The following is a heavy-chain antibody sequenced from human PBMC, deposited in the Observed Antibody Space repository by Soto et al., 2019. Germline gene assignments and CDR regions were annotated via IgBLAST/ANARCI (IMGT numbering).Heavy chain of an antibody. V-gene: IGHV1-69*13. CDR1: GTTFDSFT. J-gene: IGHJ5*02. CDR3: AREDDTTGHYSWFDP. Sequence: SVKVSCKRSGTTFDSFTFSWVRQAPGQGLEWMGGFVPMFGSASIAQRFQGRVRITADASTGTGYMELSDLRSEDSAIYYCAREDDTTGHYSWFDPWGPGTLVTVSS. D-gene: IGHD3-9*01. CDR2: FVPMFGSA.